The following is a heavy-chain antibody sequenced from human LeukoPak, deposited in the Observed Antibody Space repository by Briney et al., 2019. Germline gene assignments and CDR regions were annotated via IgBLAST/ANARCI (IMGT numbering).Heavy chain of an antibody. V-gene: IGHV3-21*01. D-gene: IGHD2-15*01. J-gene: IGHJ4*02. CDR2: ISSSSSYI. CDR3: ARGKGQYCRGGSCYLDY. Sequence: GGSPKLFCAASGFTFSSYSMNWVRQAPGEGLEWVSSISSSSSYIYYADSVKGRFTISRDNAKNSLYLQMNSLRAEDTAVYYCARGKGQYCRGGSCYLDYGGQGTLVTFSS. CDR1: GFTFSSYS.